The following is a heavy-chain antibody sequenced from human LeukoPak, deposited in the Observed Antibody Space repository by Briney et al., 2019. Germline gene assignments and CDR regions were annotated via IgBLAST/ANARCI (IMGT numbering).Heavy chain of an antibody. D-gene: IGHD3-22*01. CDR2: ISSNGGST. V-gene: IGHV3-64D*09. J-gene: IGHJ3*02. CDR1: GFTFSSYA. Sequence: PRGSPRLTCSASGFTFSSYAMHWVRQAPGKGLEYVSAISSNGGSTYYADSVKGRFTISRDNSKNTLYLQMSSLRAEDTAVYYCVSGSVDAFDIWGQGTMVSASS. CDR3: VSGSVDAFDI.